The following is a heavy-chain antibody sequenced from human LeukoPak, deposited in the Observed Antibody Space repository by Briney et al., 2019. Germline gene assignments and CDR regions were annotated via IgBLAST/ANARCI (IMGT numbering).Heavy chain of an antibody. D-gene: IGHD1-1*01. Sequence: GGSLRLSCAASGFTFSSYAMSWVRQAPGKGLEWVSAISGSGGSTYYADSVKGRFTISRDNSKNTLYLQMNSLRGDDTAVYYCARGHPKTNYYYYMDVWGKGTTVTISS. CDR3: ARGHPKTNYYYYMDV. CDR1: GFTFSSYA. V-gene: IGHV3-23*01. J-gene: IGHJ6*03. CDR2: ISGSGGST.